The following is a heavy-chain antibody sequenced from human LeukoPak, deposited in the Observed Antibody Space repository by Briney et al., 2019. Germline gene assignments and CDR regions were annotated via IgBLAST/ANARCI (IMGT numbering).Heavy chain of an antibody. CDR2: IDPSDSYT. V-gene: IGHV5-10-1*01. J-gene: IGHJ6*04. CDR3: ARGHCSSTSCQGSSYYYYGMDV. D-gene: IGHD2-2*01. Sequence: GESLKISCKGSGYSFTSYWISWVRQMPGKGLEWMGRIDPSDSYTNYSPSFQGHVTISADKSISTAYLQWSSLKASDTAMYYCARGHCSSTSCQGSSYYYYGMDVWGKGTTVTVSS. CDR1: GYSFTSYW.